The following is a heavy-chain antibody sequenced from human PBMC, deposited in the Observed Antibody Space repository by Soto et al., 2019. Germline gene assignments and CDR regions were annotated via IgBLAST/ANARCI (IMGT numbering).Heavy chain of an antibody. CDR2: IIPIFGTA. Sequence: ASVKVSCKASGGTFSSYAISWVRQAPGQGLEWMGGIIPIFGTANYAQKFQGRVTITADESTSTAYMELSSLRSEDTAVYYCARDGQIVRGFGMDVWGQGTTVTVSS. J-gene: IGHJ6*02. CDR3: ARDGQIVRGFGMDV. V-gene: IGHV1-69*13. CDR1: GGTFSSYA. D-gene: IGHD6-6*01.